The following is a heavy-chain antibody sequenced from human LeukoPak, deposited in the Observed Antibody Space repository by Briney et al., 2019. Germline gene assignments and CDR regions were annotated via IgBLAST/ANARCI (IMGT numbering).Heavy chain of an antibody. J-gene: IGHJ3*02. V-gene: IGHV3-48*03. D-gene: IGHD5-24*01. Sequence: PGGSLRLSCAASGFTFSSYEMNWVRQAPGKGLEWVSYISSSGSSIYYADSVKGRFTISRDNAKNSLSLQMNSLRAEDTAIYYCAREVGYKGDAFDIGGQGTMVTVSS. CDR1: GFTFSSYE. CDR2: ISSSGSSI. CDR3: AREVGYKGDAFDI.